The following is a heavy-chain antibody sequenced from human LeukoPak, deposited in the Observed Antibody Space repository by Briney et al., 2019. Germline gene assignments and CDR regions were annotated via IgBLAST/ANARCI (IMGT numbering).Heavy chain of an antibody. D-gene: IGHD6-13*01. V-gene: IGHV1-69*04. CDR1: GGTFSSYA. J-gene: IGHJ5*02. CDR3: AREFFREAADQILS. CDR2: IIPILGIA. Sequence: GASVKVSCKASGGTFSSYAISWVRQAPGQGLEWMGRIIPILGIANYAQKFQGRVTITADKSTSTAYMELSILRSEDTAVYYCAREFFREAADQILSWAQGPLVTVPS.